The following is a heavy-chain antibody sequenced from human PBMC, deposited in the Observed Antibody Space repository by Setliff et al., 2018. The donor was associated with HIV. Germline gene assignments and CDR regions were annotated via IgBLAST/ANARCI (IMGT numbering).Heavy chain of an antibody. CDR2: IYYSGST. J-gene: IGHJ6*03. V-gene: IGHV4-59*01. D-gene: IGHD2-21*02. Sequence: SETLSLTCTVSGGSISSYYWSWIRQPPGKGLEWMGYIYYSGSTNYNPSLKSRVTISVDTSKNQFSLKLTSVTAADTAVYYCSRTAMVTAIYYYYYYMDVWGKGTTVTVSS. CDR1: GGSISSYY. CDR3: SRTAMVTAIYYYYYYMDV.